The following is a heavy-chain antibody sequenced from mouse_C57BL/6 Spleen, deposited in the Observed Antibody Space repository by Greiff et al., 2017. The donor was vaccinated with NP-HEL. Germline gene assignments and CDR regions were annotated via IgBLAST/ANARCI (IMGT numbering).Heavy chain of an antibody. J-gene: IGHJ3*01. CDR2: ISSGSSTI. CDR3: ARLGPGAWFAY. V-gene: IGHV5-17*01. D-gene: IGHD4-1*01. CDR1: GFTFSDYG. Sequence: EVQVVESGGGLVKPGGSLKLSCAASGFTFSDYGMHWVRQAPEKGLEWVAYISSGSSTIYYADTVKGRFTISRDNAKNTLFLQMTSLRSEDTAMYYCARLGPGAWFAYWGQGTLVTVSA.